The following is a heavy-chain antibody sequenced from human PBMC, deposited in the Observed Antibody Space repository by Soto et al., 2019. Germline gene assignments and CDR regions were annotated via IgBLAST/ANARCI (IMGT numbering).Heavy chain of an antibody. CDR1: GYTFTSYY. J-gene: IGHJ4*02. CDR3: ARDQEWAWDY. CDR2: INPSGGST. V-gene: IGHV1-46*01. D-gene: IGHD1-26*01. Sequence: GXSVKVSCNASGYTFTSYYMHWVRQAPGQGLEWMGIINPSGGSTSYAQKFQGRVTMTRDTSTSTVYMELSSLRSEDTAVYYCARDQEWAWDYWGQGTLVTVSS.